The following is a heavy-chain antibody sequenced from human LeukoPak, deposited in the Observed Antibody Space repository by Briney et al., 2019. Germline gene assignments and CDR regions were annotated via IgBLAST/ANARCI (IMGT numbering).Heavy chain of an antibody. V-gene: IGHV3-30*02. CDR1: GFTFSSYG. Sequence: GGSLRLSCAASGFTFSSYGMHWVRQAPGKGLEWVAFIRYDGSNKYYADSVKGRFTISRDNSKNTLYLQMNSLRAEDTAAYYCAKLYYDILTGYSVPDYWGQGILVTVSS. D-gene: IGHD3-9*01. J-gene: IGHJ4*02. CDR2: IRYDGSNK. CDR3: AKLYYDILTGYSVPDY.